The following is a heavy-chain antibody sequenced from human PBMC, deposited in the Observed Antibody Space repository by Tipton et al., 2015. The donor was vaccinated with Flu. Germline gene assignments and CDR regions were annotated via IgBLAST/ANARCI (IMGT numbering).Heavy chain of an antibody. CDR1: GFTFSSYE. CDR2: ITTSGNTI. CDR3: ARVWGYSYYFDY. J-gene: IGHJ4*02. D-gene: IGHD3-16*01. Sequence: SLRLSCAASGFTFSSYEMNWVRQAPGKGLEWVSYITTSGNTIYYADSVKGRFTISRDNAKNSLYLQMSSLRAEDTAVYYCARVWGYSYYFDYWGQGTLVTVSS. V-gene: IGHV3-48*03.